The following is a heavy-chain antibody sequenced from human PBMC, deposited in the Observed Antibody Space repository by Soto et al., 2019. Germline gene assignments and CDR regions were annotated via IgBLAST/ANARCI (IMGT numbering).Heavy chain of an antibody. J-gene: IGHJ4*02. V-gene: IGHV1-18*01. CDR1: GYTFRNFG. Sequence: QIQLLQSGAEVKKPGASVKVTCKASGYTFRNFGISWVRQAPGEGLEWMGWISAYNANANYAQKFKGRLTMPADTSTSTAYMELRRLRSDDTAVYYCARENSYFDYWGQGTLVTVSS. CDR3: ARENSYFDY. CDR2: ISAYNANA.